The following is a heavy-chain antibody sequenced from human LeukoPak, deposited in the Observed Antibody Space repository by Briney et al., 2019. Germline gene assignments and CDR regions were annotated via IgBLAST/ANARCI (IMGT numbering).Heavy chain of an antibody. D-gene: IGHD2-8*02. J-gene: IGHJ5*02. CDR1: GGTFSSYT. CDR3: ARVLAQGYNWFDP. CDR2: IIPIFGTA. Sequence: SVKVSCKASGGTFSSYTISWVRQAPGQGLEWMGGIIPIFGTANYAQKFQGRVTITADESTSTAYMELSSLRSEDTAAYYCARVLAQGYNWFDPWGQGTLVTVSS. V-gene: IGHV1-69*01.